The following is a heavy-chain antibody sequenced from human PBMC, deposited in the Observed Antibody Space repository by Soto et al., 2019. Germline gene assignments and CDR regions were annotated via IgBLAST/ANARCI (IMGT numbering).Heavy chain of an antibody. CDR1: GFTFSDYY. CDR2: ISSSGSTI. CDR3: ARDCRGGSCYGRVVKQAFDI. J-gene: IGHJ3*02. D-gene: IGHD2-15*01. Sequence: GGSLRLSCAASGFTFSDYYMSWIRQAPGKGLEWVSYISSSGSTIYYADSVKGRFTISRDNAKNSLYLQMNSLRAEDTAVYYCARDCRGGSCYGRVVKQAFDIWGQGTMVTVSS. V-gene: IGHV3-11*01.